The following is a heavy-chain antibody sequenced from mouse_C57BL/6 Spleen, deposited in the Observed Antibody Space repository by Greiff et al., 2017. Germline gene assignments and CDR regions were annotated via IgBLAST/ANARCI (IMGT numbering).Heavy chain of an antibody. CDR3: ARYIPPIYDYDAMDY. Sequence: QVQLQQPGTELVKPGASVKLSCKASGYTFTSYWMHWVKQRPGQGLEWIGNINPSNGGTNYNEKFKSKATLTVDKSSSTAYMQLSSLTSEDSAVYYCARYIPPIYDYDAMDYWGQGTSVTVSS. V-gene: IGHV1-53*01. D-gene: IGHD2-3*01. J-gene: IGHJ4*01. CDR2: INPSNGGT. CDR1: GYTFTSYW.